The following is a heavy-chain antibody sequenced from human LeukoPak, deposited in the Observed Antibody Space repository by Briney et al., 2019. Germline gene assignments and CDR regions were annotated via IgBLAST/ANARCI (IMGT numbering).Heavy chain of an antibody. D-gene: IGHD6-6*01. CDR1: GGSINSYY. V-gene: IGHV4-59*01. J-gene: IGHJ5*02. Sequence: SETLSLTCTVSGGSINSYYWSWIRQPPGKGLEWIGYIYYSGSTNYNPSLKSRVTISVHTSKNQFSLKLSSVTAADTAVYYCARGSSSSSVWFDPWGQGTLVTVSS. CDR3: ARGSSSSSVWFDP. CDR2: IYYSGST.